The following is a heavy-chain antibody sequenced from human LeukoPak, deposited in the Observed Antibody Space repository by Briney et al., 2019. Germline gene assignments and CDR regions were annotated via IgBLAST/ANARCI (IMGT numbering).Heavy chain of an antibody. Sequence: SETLSLTCTVSGGSIRSYYWSWIRQPPGKGLEWIGYIYYSGSTNYNPSLKSRVTISVDTSKNQFSLKLSSVTAADTAVYYCARHYGSYYDSSGYDYWGQGTLVTVSS. V-gene: IGHV4-59*08. D-gene: IGHD3-22*01. CDR2: IYYSGST. CDR1: GGSIRSYY. CDR3: ARHYGSYYDSSGYDY. J-gene: IGHJ4*02.